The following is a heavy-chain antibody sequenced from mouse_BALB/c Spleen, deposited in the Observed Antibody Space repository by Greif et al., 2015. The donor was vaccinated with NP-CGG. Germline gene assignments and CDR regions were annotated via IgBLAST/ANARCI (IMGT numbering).Heavy chain of an antibody. CDR2: ISDGGSYT. V-gene: IGHV5-4*02. CDR3: ARGGALYYGSSYGYFDV. CDR1: GFTFSDYY. J-gene: IGHJ1*01. Sequence: EVKLMESGGGLVKPGGSLKLSCAASGFTFSDYYMYWVRQTPEKRLEWVATISDGGSYTYYPDSVKGRFTTSRDNAKNNLYLQMSSLKSEDTAMYYCARGGALYYGSSYGYFDVWGAGTTVTVSS. D-gene: IGHD1-1*01.